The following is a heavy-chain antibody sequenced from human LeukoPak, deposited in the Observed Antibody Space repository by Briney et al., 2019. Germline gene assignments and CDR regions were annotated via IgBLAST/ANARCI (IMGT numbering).Heavy chain of an antibody. J-gene: IGHJ4*02. CDR3: AKGGATVIDY. CDR1: VFTFSNYC. Sequence: GGSLRLSCAASVFTFSNYCMHWVRQSSGKALVWVTRINSDGSSTTSADSVRGRFTISRDNAKNTLYLQMNSLRAEDTAVYYCAKGGATVIDYWGQGTLVTVSS. D-gene: IGHD4-17*01. V-gene: IGHV3-74*01. CDR2: INSDGSST.